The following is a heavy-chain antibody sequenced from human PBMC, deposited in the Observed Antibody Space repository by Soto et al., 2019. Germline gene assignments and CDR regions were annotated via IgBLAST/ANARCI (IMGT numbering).Heavy chain of an antibody. CDR2: IIPIFGTA. Sequence: QVQLVQSGAEVRKPGSSVKVSCKASGGTFSRHAISWVRQAPGQALEWMGGIIPIFGTANHAQKFQGRVTIIADESTSTVYMELSSLRSEDTAMYYCARGWGYDSNDYYYAYWGQGTLVIVSS. CDR1: GGTFSRHA. V-gene: IGHV1-69*01. D-gene: IGHD3-22*01. J-gene: IGHJ4*02. CDR3: ARGWGYDSNDYYYAY.